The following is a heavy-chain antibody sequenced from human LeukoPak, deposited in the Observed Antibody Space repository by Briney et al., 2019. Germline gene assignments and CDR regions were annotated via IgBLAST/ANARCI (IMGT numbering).Heavy chain of an antibody. D-gene: IGHD1-1*01. Sequence: ASVKVSCKASGYTFTGYYMHWVRQAPGQGLEWMGWINPNSGGTNYAQKFQGRVTMTRDTSISTAYMELSRLRSDDTAVYYCAMPYNWNDVRFDYWGQGTLVTVSS. V-gene: IGHV1-2*02. J-gene: IGHJ4*02. CDR2: INPNSGGT. CDR3: AMPYNWNDVRFDY. CDR1: GYTFTGYY.